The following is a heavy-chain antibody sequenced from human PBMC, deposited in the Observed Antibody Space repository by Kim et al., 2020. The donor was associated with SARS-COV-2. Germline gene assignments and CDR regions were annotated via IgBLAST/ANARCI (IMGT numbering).Heavy chain of an antibody. V-gene: IGHV4-59*01. CDR3: ARDKFPYCSGGSCYSGYYYGMDV. CDR1: GGSISSYY. D-gene: IGHD2-15*01. CDR2: IYYSGST. J-gene: IGHJ6*02. Sequence: SETLSLTCTVSGGSISSYYWSWIRQPPGKGLEWIGYIYYSGSTNYNPSLKSRVTISVDTSKNQFSLKLSSVTAEDTAVYYCARDKFPYCSGGSCYSGYYYGMDVWGQGTTVTVSS.